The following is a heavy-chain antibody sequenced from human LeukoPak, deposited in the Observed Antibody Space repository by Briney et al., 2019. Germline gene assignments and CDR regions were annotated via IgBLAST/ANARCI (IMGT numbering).Heavy chain of an antibody. CDR1: GFTFDDYA. D-gene: IGHD1-7*01. CDR2: ISWNSGSI. V-gene: IGHV3-9*01. Sequence: GGSLRLSCAASGFTFDDYAMHWVRQAPGKGLEWVSGISWNSGSIGYADSVKGRFTISRDNAKNSLYLQMNSLRAEDTAVYYCAREHFWNYGGVTDYWGQGTLVTVSS. CDR3: AREHFWNYGGVTDY. J-gene: IGHJ4*02.